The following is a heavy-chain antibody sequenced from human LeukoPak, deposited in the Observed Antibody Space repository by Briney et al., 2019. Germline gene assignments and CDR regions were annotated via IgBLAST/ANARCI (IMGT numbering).Heavy chain of an antibody. V-gene: IGHV3-23*01. CDR2: ITAGSGSA. D-gene: IGHD4-17*01. CDR1: GFTFSTYA. CDR3: ARDPNGDYIGAFDM. Sequence: GGSLRLSCTASGFTFSTYAMMWVRQIPGKGLEWVSAITAGSGSALYADSVKGRFTISRDDSKHTLFLQMNSLRAEDTAVYYCARDPNGDYIGAFDMWGPGTMVTVSS. J-gene: IGHJ3*02.